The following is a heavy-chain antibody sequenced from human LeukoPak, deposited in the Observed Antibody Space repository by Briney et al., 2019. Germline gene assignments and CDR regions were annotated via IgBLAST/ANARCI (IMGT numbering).Heavy chain of an antibody. CDR3: AESEARFGELYFDY. CDR2: INHSGST. CDR1: GGSFSGYY. J-gene: IGHJ4*02. V-gene: IGHV4-34*01. D-gene: IGHD3-10*01. Sequence: PSETLSLTCAVYGGSFSGYYWSWIRQPPGKGLEWIGEINHSGSTNYNPSLKSRVTISVDTSKNQFSLKLSSVTAADTAVYYCAESEARFGELYFDYWGQGTLVTVSS.